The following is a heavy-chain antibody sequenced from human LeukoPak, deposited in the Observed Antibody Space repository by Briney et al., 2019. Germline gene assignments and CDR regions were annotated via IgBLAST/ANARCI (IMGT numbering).Heavy chain of an antibody. Sequence: GGSLRLSCAASGFTFSGYAMHWVRHTPGKGLEWVAVISYDGSNKYYADSVKGRFSISRDNAKNTLYLETNSVRSEDTTVYYCARGQLAPYYGMDVWGQGTTVTVSS. V-gene: IGHV3-30-3*01. J-gene: IGHJ6*02. CDR3: ARGQLAPYYGMDV. CDR1: GFTFSGYA. D-gene: IGHD6-13*01. CDR2: ISYDGSNK.